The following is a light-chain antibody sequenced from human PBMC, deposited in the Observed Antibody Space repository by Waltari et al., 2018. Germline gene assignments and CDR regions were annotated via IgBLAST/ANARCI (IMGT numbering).Light chain of an antibody. V-gene: IGLV1-44*01. CDR2: SNN. CDR3: ASWDDSLNGL. Sequence: QSVLTQPPSASGTPGQRVTISCSGSRSNIGSNTVNWYQQLPGTAPKLLIYSNNQRPSGVPVRFSGSKSGTSASLAISGLQSEDEADYYCASWDDSLNGLFGGGTKLTVL. CDR1: RSNIGSNT. J-gene: IGLJ3*02.